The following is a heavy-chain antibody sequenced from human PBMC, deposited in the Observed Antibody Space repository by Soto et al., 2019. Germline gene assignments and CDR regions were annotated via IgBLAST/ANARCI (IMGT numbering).Heavy chain of an antibody. CDR3: ARDKSPYLVPPDYYDSSGYYYYYYGMDV. V-gene: IGHV4-61*01. D-gene: IGHD3-22*01. Sequence: QVQLQESGPGLVKPSETLSLTCTVSGGSVSSGSYYWSWIRQPPGKGLEWIWYIYYSGSTNYNPSLKSRVTIAVDTSKNQFSLKLSSVTAADTAVYYCARDKSPYLVPPDYYDSSGYYYYYYGMDVWGQGTTVTVSS. J-gene: IGHJ6*02. CDR2: IYYSGST. CDR1: GGSVSSGSYY.